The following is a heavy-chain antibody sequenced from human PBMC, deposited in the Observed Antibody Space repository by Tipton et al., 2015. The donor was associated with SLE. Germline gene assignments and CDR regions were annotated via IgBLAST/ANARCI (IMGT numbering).Heavy chain of an antibody. CDR1: GFTFSNYA. Sequence: SLRLSCAASGFTFSNYAMSWVRQAPGKGLEWVSGISDSGGSTYYADSVKGRFTISRDNSKSMLYLQMNSLRTEDTAVYYCAKDSPPVEYSSMYYFDYWGQGPLVTVSS. V-gene: IGHV3-23*01. CDR3: AKDSPPVEYSSMYYFDY. D-gene: IGHD6-6*01. CDR2: ISDSGGST. J-gene: IGHJ4*02.